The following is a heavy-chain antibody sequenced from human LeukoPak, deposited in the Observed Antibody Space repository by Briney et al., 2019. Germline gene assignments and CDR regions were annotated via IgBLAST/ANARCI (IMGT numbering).Heavy chain of an antibody. J-gene: IGHJ4*02. D-gene: IGHD1-1*01. Sequence: ASVKVSCKASGYTFTHYRLNSVRQAHGQGLEWMGWVNPDSGATNYQQNFQGRVTMTRDTSISTVYMELSRLRSDDTAVYYCARENWYSDYWGQETLVTVSS. CDR2: VNPDSGAT. CDR3: ARENWYSDY. V-gene: IGHV1-2*02. CDR1: GYTFTHYR.